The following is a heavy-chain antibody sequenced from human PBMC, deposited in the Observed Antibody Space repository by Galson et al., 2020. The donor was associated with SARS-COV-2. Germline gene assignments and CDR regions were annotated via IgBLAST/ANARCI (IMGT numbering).Heavy chain of an antibody. CDR2: IYYSGST. CDR3: ARAGLGIFGVVAHFDY. J-gene: IGHJ4*02. Sequence: SQTLSLTSTVSGGSISSGGYYWSWIRQHPGKGLEWIGYIYYSGSTYYNPSLKSRVTISVDTSKNQFSLKLSSVTAADTAVYYCARAGLGIFGVVAHFDYWGQGTLVTVSS. D-gene: IGHD3-3*01. CDR1: GGSISSGGYY. V-gene: IGHV4-31*03.